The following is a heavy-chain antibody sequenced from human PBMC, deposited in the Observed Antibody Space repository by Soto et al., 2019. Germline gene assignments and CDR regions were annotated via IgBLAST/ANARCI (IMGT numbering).Heavy chain of an antibody. V-gene: IGHV6-1*01. D-gene: IGHD1-1*01. CDR1: GDSVSSNSAG. CDR2: TYYKSKWYY. Sequence: QVPLQQSSPGLVKPSQALSLTCDISGDSVSSNSAGWNWIRQTPSRGLEWLGRTYYKSKWYYTYGASVKSRITVSPDTSKNQFSLQLTSVTPEDTAVYYCARGSWDDVSGHYYMDVWDKGTPVTVSS. CDR3: ARGSWDDVSGHYYMDV. J-gene: IGHJ6*03.